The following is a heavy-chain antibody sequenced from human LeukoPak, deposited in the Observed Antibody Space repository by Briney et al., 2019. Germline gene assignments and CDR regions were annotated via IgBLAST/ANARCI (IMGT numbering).Heavy chain of an antibody. Sequence: PGGSLRLSCAASGFTFDDYAMHWVRQAPGKGLEWVSLISGDGGSTYYADSVKGRFTISRDNSKNSLYLQMNRLRTEDTALYYCSSGYYYDEYFQHWGQGTLVTVSS. CDR2: ISGDGGST. CDR3: SSGYYYDEYFQH. V-gene: IGHV3-43*02. J-gene: IGHJ1*01. D-gene: IGHD3-22*01. CDR1: GFTFDDYA.